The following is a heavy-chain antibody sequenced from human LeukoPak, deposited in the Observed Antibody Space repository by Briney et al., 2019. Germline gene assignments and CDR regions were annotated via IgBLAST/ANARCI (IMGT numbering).Heavy chain of an antibody. CDR2: INPNSGGT. CDR3: ARDQEIYYDSSGYPPGY. Sequence: GASVKVSCKASGYTFTGYYMHWVRQAPGQGLEWMGWINPNSGGTNYAQKFQGRVNMTRDTSISTAYMELSRLRSDDTAVYYCARDQEIYYDSSGYPPGYWGQGTLVTVSS. J-gene: IGHJ4*02. D-gene: IGHD3-22*01. V-gene: IGHV1-2*02. CDR1: GYTFTGYY.